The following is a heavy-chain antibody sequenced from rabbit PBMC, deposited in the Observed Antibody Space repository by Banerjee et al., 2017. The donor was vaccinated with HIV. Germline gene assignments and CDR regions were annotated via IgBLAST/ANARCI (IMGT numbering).Heavy chain of an antibody. CDR2: IDPVFGST. V-gene: IGHV1S47*01. D-gene: IGHD3-3*01. J-gene: IGHJ6*01. Sequence: QEQLVESGGGLVQPGGSLKLSCKASGFDFSSYGVSWVRQAPGKGLEWIGYIDPVFGSTYYASWVNGRFTISSHNAQNTLYLQMTSLTAADTATYFCARGLVAGVLDLWGQGTLVTVS. CDR3: ARGLVAGVLDL. CDR1: GFDFSSYG.